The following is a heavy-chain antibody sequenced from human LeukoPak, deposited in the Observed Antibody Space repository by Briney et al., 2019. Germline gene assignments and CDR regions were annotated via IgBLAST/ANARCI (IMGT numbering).Heavy chain of an antibody. CDR3: ARGRYDSSCSSDY. V-gene: IGHV3-21*01. Sequence: PGGSLRLSCAASGFTFDDYAMHWVRQAPGKGLEWVSSISSSSSYIYYADSVKGQFTISRDNGKTSVYLQMDSLRAEDTAVYYCARGRYDSSCSSDYWGQGTLVTVSS. J-gene: IGHJ4*02. CDR1: GFTFDDYA. D-gene: IGHD3-22*01. CDR2: ISSSSSYI.